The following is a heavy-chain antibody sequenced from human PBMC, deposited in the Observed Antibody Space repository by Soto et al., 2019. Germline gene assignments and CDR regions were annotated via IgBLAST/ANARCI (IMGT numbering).Heavy chain of an antibody. J-gene: IGHJ6*02. V-gene: IGHV4-34*01. CDR2: INHSGST. Sequence: PSETLSLTCAVYGGSFSGYYWSWIRQPPGKGLEWIGEINHSGSTNYNPSLKSRVTISVDTSKNQFSLKLSSVTAADTAVYYCARGHSSYRAPYYYGMDVWGQGTTVTVS. CDR1: GGSFSGYY. D-gene: IGHD6-6*01. CDR3: ARGHSSYRAPYYYGMDV.